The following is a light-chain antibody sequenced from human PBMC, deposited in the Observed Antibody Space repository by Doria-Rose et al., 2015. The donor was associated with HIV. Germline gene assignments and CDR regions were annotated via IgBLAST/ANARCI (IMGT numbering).Light chain of an antibody. Sequence: TQSPGTLPLSPGERATLSCRASQSVSSKYVAWYQQKPGQAPRLLIYGASSRAAGISDRFSGSGSGTDFTLTITRLEPEDFAVFFCQQYGSSPYTFGQGTKLQIK. V-gene: IGKV3-20*01. CDR1: QSVSSKY. J-gene: IGKJ2*01. CDR2: GAS. CDR3: QQYGSSPYT.